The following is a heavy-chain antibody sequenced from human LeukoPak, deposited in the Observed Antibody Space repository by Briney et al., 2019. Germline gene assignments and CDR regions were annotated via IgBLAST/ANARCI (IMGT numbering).Heavy chain of an antibody. CDR3: ARGGSSFDIVVVPAAPIYIDV. CDR1: GGSFSGYY. Sequence: SGTLSLTCAVYGGSFSGYYWSWIRHPPGKGLEWIGEINHSGSTNYNPSLKSRVTISVDTSKNQFSLKLSSVTAADTAVYYCARGGSSFDIVVVPAAPIYIDVWGKGTAVTVSS. V-gene: IGHV4-34*01. J-gene: IGHJ6*03. D-gene: IGHD2-2*01. CDR2: INHSGST.